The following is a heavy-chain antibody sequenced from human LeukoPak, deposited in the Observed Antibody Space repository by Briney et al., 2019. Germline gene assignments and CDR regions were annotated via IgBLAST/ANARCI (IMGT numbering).Heavy chain of an antibody. V-gene: IGHV3-21*01. CDR1: GFTFSAYT. CDR3: ARDSIMEGFLEV. CDR2: ISSSSVHI. D-gene: IGHD3-3*01. Sequence: SGGSLRLSCAASGFTFSAYTMNWVRQAPGKGLEWVSSISSSSVHIYYADSLKGRFTVSRDNAKNSLYLQMNSLRAEDTAVYYCARDSIMEGFLEVWGQGTLVTVSS. J-gene: IGHJ4*02.